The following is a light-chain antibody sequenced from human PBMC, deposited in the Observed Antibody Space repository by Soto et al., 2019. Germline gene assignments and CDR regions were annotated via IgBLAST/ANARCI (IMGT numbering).Light chain of an antibody. J-gene: IGLJ1*01. CDR2: SNN. CDR3: AAWDDSLNGFYV. CDR1: RSNIGAGYD. V-gene: IGLV1-40*01. Sequence: QCLLTQPPSVSGAPGQRFTISCTGSRSNIGAGYDVHWYQQLPGTAPKLLIFSNNQRPSGVPARFSGSKSGTSASLAISGLQSGDEGDYYCAAWDDSLNGFYVFGTGTKVTVL.